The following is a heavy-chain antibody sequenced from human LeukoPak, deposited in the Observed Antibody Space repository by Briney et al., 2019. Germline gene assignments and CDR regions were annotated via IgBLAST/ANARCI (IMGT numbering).Heavy chain of an antibody. V-gene: IGHV3-23*01. J-gene: IGHJ4*02. D-gene: IGHD6-19*01. CDR1: GFTFSRYA. Sequence: PGGSLRLSFAASGFTFSRYAMCWVRQAPGKGLEWGSSISDTGDSTYYADSVKGRFTISRDNSKNTLYLQMNSLRAEDTAVYYCAKLIAVAGTDDYWGQGTLVTVSS. CDR2: ISDTGDST. CDR3: AKLIAVAGTDDY.